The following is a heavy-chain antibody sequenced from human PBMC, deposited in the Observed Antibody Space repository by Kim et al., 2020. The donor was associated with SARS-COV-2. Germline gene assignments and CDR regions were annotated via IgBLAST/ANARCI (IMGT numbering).Heavy chain of an antibody. J-gene: IGHJ4*02. CDR3: ATAGDYYGSGSYYNYLGY. V-gene: IGHV3-23*01. CDR1: GFTFASCA. Sequence: GGSLRLSCAASGFTFASCAMRWVRQAPGKGLEWVSSISVSGGTTYYANSVQGRFTISRDNSNNKLYLQMNSLRAEDTAVYYCATAGDYYGSGSYYNYLGYWGQGTLVTVSS. CDR2: ISVSGGTT. D-gene: IGHD3-10*01.